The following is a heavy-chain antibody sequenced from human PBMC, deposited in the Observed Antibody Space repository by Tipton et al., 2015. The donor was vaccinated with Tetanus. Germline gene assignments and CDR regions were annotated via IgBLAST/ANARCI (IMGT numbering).Heavy chain of an antibody. V-gene: IGHV5-51*01. CDR3: ARSGDGSGSPQGFDY. CDR1: GYTFTSYG. J-gene: IGHJ4*02. Sequence: QLVQSGAEVKKPGASVKVSCKASGYTFTSYGISWVRQMPGKGLEWMGIIYPGDSDTRYSPSFQGQVTISADKSISTAYLQWSSLKASDTAMHYCARSGDGSGSPQGFDYWGQGTLVTVSS. D-gene: IGHD3-10*01. CDR2: IYPGDSDT.